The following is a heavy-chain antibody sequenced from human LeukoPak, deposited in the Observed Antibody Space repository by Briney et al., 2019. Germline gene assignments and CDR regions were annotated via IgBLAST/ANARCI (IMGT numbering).Heavy chain of an antibody. CDR2: ISSSSSYI. Sequence: PGGSLRLSCAASGFTFSSYSMNWVRQAPGKGLEWVSSISSSSSYIYYADSVKGRFTISRDNAKNSLHLQMSSLRAEDTAVYFCARDRAYSTFDFWGQGTLATVSS. D-gene: IGHD3-16*01. CDR1: GFTFSSYS. V-gene: IGHV3-21*01. CDR3: ARDRAYSTFDF. J-gene: IGHJ4*02.